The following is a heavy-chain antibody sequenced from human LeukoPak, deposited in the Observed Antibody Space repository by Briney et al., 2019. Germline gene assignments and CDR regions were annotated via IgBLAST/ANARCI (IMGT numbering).Heavy chain of an antibody. V-gene: IGHV3-64*04. CDR3: AKVTSTSCYGSADY. Sequence: GGSLRLSCSASGFTFSTYAMHWVRQAPGKGLEYVSAISSDGDNTYYAASVKGRFTISRDNSKNTLYLQMNSLRAEDTAVYYCAKVTSTSCYGSADYWGQGTLVTVSS. J-gene: IGHJ4*02. CDR1: GFTFSTYA. D-gene: IGHD2-2*01. CDR2: ISSDGDNT.